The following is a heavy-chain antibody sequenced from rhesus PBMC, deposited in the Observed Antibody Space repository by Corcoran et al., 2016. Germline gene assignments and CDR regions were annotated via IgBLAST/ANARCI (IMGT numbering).Heavy chain of an antibody. J-gene: IGHJ4*01. CDR1: GYTFTDYY. CDR2: VDPDDVEA. D-gene: IGHD2-21*01. Sequence: EVQLVQSGAEVKKPGASVKISCKASGYTFTDYYLHWVRQAPGKGLGWRGRVDPDDVEAIHAEKYKNNVTRSADTSTDTAYMELSSVRSEDTAVYYCATYCTGSGCYFDYWGQGVLVTVSS. CDR3: ATYCTGSGCYFDY. V-gene: IGHV1-111*02.